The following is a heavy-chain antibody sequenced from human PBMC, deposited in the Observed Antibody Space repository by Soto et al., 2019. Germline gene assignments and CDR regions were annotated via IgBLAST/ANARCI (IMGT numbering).Heavy chain of an antibody. J-gene: IGHJ4*02. CDR2: ICFSGTT. Sequence: QVQLQESGPGLVKPSQTLSLTCTVSGGSFSSGDYYWNWIRQHPGKGLEWVGYICFSGTTYYNSSLKSRVTISVDTSKNQFSLKLSSVTAADTAVYYCATVGNWNDALFNYWGQGTLVTVSS. V-gene: IGHV4-31*03. CDR3: ATVGNWNDALFNY. D-gene: IGHD1-20*01. CDR1: GGSFSSGDYY.